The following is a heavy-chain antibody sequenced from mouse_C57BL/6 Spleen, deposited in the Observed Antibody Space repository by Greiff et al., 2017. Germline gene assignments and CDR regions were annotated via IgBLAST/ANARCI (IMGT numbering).Heavy chain of an antibody. CDR1: GYTFTSYW. Sequence: QVQLKQPGAELVKPGASVKVSCKASGYTFTSYWMHWVKQRPGQGLEWIGRIHPSDSDTNYNQKFKGKATLTVDKSSSTAYMQLSSLTSEDSAVYYCATPKLGRGAMDYWGQGTSVTVSS. CDR3: ATPKLGRGAMDY. V-gene: IGHV1-74*01. CDR2: IHPSDSDT. D-gene: IGHD4-1*01. J-gene: IGHJ4*01.